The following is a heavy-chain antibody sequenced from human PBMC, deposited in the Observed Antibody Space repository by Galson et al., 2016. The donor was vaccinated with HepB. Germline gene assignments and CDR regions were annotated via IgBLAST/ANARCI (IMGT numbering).Heavy chain of an antibody. Sequence: ETLSLTCTVSGGSINKYYWSWIRQPPGKGLECIGYIYYSGNTNYNPSLKSRVTISVDTSKNHFSLNLTSVTAADTAVYYCARLTDVAYGMDVWGQGTTVTVSS. D-gene: IGHD2-8*02. CDR1: GGSINKYY. J-gene: IGHJ6*02. V-gene: IGHV4-59*01. CDR2: IYYSGNT. CDR3: ARLTDVAYGMDV.